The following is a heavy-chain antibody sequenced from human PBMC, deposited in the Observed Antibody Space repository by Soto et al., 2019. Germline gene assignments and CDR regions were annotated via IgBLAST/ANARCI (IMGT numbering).Heavy chain of an antibody. V-gene: IGHV1-69*13. CDR2: IIPIFGTA. CDR3: TTGFNGELLWFGELNPNYYYGMDV. D-gene: IGHD3-10*01. Sequence: SVKVSCKASGGTFSSYAISWVRQAPGQGLEWMGGIIPIFGTASYAQKFQGRVTITADESTSTAYMELSSLRSEDTAVYYCTTGFNGELLWFGELNPNYYYGMDVWGQGTTVTVSS. J-gene: IGHJ6*02. CDR1: GGTFSSYA.